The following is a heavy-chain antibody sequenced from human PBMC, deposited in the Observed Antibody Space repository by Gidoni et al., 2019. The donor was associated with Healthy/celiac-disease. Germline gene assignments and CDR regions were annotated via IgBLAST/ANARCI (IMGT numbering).Heavy chain of an antibody. D-gene: IGHD4-17*01. J-gene: IGHJ4*02. CDR2: MTSHGITT. Sequence: VQLVESGGGLVKPGGSLRPYCADSGFTLSTYAFHWVRQAPGKVLEFVSAMTSHGITTYYANSVKGRFTISRDNSKNTLYLQLGSLSAEDMAVYYCARVEYGDYGSGPDYWGQGTLVTVSS. CDR3: ARVEYGDYGSGPDY. CDR1: GFTLSTYA. V-gene: IGHV3-64*01.